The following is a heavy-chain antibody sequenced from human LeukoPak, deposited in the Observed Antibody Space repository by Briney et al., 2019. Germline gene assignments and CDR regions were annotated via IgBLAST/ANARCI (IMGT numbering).Heavy chain of an antibody. V-gene: IGHV3-21*01. D-gene: IGHD3-9*01. CDR2: ISSSSSYI. Sequence: GGSLRLSCAASGFTFSSYSMNWVRQAPGKGLEWVSSISSSSSYIYYADSVKGRFTTSRDNAKNSLYLQMNSLRAEDTAVYYCARGYDMLTGYSYYFDYWGQGTLVTVSS. CDR1: GFTFSSYS. J-gene: IGHJ4*02. CDR3: ARGYDMLTGYSYYFDY.